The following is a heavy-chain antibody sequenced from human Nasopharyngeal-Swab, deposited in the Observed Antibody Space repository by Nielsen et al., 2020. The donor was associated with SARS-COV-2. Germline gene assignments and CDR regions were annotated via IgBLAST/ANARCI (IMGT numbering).Heavy chain of an antibody. J-gene: IGHJ4*02. D-gene: IGHD1-26*01. CDR3: AKGEWELL. Sequence: GESLKISCAASGFTFSSCGMHWVRQAPGKGLEWVAVISYDGSNKYYADSVKGRFTISRDNSKNTLYLQMNSLRAEDTAVYYCAKGEWELLWGQGTLVTVSS. V-gene: IGHV3-30*18. CDR1: GFTFSSCG. CDR2: ISYDGSNK.